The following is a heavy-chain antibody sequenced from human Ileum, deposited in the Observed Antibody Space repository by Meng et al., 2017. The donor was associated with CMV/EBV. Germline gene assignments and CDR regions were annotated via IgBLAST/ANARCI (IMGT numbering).Heavy chain of an antibody. D-gene: IGHD2-2*01. CDR1: GGSISSSSYY. CDR2: IYYSGST. CDR3: ARDLMDCSSTSCSYYFDY. V-gene: IGHV4-39*07. J-gene: IGHJ4*02. Sequence: SETLSLTCTVSGGSISSSSYYWGWIRQPPGKGLEWIGSIYYSGSTYYNPSLKSRVTISVDTSKNQFSLKLSSVTAADTAVYYCARDLMDCSSTSCSYYFDYWGQGKLVTVSS.